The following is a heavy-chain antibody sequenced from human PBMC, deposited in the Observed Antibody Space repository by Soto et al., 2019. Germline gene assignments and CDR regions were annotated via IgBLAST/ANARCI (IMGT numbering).Heavy chain of an antibody. CDR2: IYHSGST. CDR1: GGSISSRNW. CDR3: ASVRGGYYYAMDV. D-gene: IGHD3-10*02. V-gene: IGHV4-4*02. J-gene: IGHJ6*04. Sequence: QVQLQESGPGLVKPSGTLSLTCAVSGGSISSRNWWCWVRRPPGKGLEWIGEIYHSGSTNYNPALKSRVTISVDKSKNQFSLKLSSVTAADTAVYYCASVRGGYYYAMDVWGKGTTVTVSS.